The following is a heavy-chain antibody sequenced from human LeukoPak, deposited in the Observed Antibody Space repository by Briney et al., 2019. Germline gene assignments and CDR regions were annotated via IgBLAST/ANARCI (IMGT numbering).Heavy chain of an antibody. CDR1: GFTFSSYA. J-gene: IGHJ4*02. D-gene: IGHD2-2*01. V-gene: IGHV3-30*04. CDR3: ARETIVVPAAEGGYFDY. CDR2: ISYDGSNK. Sequence: PGRSLRLSCAASGFTFSSYAMHWVRQAPGKGLEWVAVISYDGSNKYYAGSVKGRFTISRDNSKNTLYLQMNSLRAEDTAVYYCARETIVVPAAEGGYFDYWGQGTLVTVSS.